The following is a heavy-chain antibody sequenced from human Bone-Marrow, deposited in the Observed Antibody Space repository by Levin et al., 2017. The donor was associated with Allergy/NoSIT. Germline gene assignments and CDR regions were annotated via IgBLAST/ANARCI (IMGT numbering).Heavy chain of an antibody. J-gene: IGHJ4*02. CDR3: AREGTPQSWDY. V-gene: IGHV4-39*07. Sequence: SQTLSLTCTVSGYSISGNTYYWGWIRQPPGKGLEWIGSINHSGTTYYNPSLKTRVTISVDTSKNQFSLKLTSVTAADTAVYYCAREGTPQSWDYWGQGSLVRVSS. D-gene: IGHD1-14*01. CDR1: GYSISGNTYY. CDR2: INHSGTT.